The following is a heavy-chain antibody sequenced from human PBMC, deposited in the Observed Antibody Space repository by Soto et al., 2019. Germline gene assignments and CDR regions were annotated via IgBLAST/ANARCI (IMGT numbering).Heavy chain of an antibody. D-gene: IGHD2-2*01. J-gene: IGHJ5*01. CDR1: GLTFSRYG. CDR3: ARNPSEGRVGNWFES. Sequence: PGGSLRLSCAASGLTFSRYGMSWVRQAPGKGLEWVSSISMTTSYVYYADSVKGRFSISRDNAKKILYLEMYALRTEDTAVYYCARNPSEGRVGNWFESWGQGTLVTVSS. V-gene: IGHV3-21*01. CDR2: ISMTTSYV.